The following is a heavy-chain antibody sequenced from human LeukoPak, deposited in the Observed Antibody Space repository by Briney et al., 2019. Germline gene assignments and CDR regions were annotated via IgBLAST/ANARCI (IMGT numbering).Heavy chain of an antibody. CDR3: ASMGYYCDSSGYGYFDY. CDR2: IYYSGST. CDR1: GGSISSYY. D-gene: IGHD3-22*01. Sequence: SETLSLTCTVSGGSISSYYWSWIRQPPGKGLEWIGYIYYSGSTNYNPSLKSRVTISVDTSKNQFSLKLSSVTAADTAVYYCASMGYYCDSSGYGYFDYWGQGTLVTVSS. V-gene: IGHV4-59*12. J-gene: IGHJ4*02.